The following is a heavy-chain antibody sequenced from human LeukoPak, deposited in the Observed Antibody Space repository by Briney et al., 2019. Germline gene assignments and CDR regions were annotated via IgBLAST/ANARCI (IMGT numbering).Heavy chain of an antibody. CDR1: GYTFTGYY. CDR2: ISAYNGNT. V-gene: IGHV1-18*04. Sequence: ASVKVSCKASGYTFTGYYMHWVRQAPGQGLEWMGRISAYNGNTNYAQKLQGRVTMTTDTSTSTAYMELRSLRSDDTAVYYCARDGGDYALTYYYYYYMDVWGKGTTVTVSS. J-gene: IGHJ6*03. D-gene: IGHD4-17*01. CDR3: ARDGGDYALTYYYYYYMDV.